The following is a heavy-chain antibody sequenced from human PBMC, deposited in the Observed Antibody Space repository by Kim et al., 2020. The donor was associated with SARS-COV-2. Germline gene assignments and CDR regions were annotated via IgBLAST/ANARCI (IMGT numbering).Heavy chain of an antibody. CDR2: ISGDGTYI. V-gene: IGHV3-11*04. J-gene: IGHJ6*02. CDR3: ARNGAGVVSLWFGDPYYYGMDV. Sequence: GGSLRLSCAASKFTFSDYYMSWIRQAPGKGLEWVSYISGDGTYIYYADSVQGRFTISRDNAKNSLYLQMDSLRAEDTAMYYCARNGAGVVSLWFGDPYYYGMDVWGQGTTVTVSS. D-gene: IGHD3-10*01. CDR1: KFTFSDYY.